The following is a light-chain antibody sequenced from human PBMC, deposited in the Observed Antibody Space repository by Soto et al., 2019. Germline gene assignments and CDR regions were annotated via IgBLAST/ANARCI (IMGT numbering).Light chain of an antibody. CDR3: QADDSLPLS. Sequence: DIQMTQSPSSVSASVGDRAIITYRASEGISSWIAWYQQKPGEAPKLVIDAASRFHSAVPSRFSVTRSGTDFNLTISGLQTEAVAPDECQADDSLPLSLGGGTKVEIK. CDR1: EGISSW. J-gene: IGKJ4*01. V-gene: IGKV1D-12*01. CDR2: AAS.